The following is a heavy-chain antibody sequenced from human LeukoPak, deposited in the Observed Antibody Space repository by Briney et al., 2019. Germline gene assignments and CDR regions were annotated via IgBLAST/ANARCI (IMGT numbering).Heavy chain of an antibody. D-gene: IGHD1-26*01. Sequence: GGSLRLSCAASGFTLDDYAMHWVRQAPGKGLEWVSGITWNSYSMGYADSVKGRFTITRDNAKNSLFLQMNSLRADDVALYYCAKSVGATTGGFAYWGQGTLVTVSS. CDR3: AKSVGATTGGFAY. CDR2: ITWNSYSM. CDR1: GFTLDDYA. V-gene: IGHV3-9*03. J-gene: IGHJ4*02.